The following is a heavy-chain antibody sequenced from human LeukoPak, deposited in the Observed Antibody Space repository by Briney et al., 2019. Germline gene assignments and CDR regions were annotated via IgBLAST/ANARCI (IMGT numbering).Heavy chain of an antibody. Sequence: GASVKVSCKATGYTLTRYYMHWVRQAPGQGLEWMGWISAYNGNTNYAQKYQGRVTMTTDTSTSTAYMELRSLRSDDTAVYYCARIAYCGGDCYTTYFDYWGQGTLVTVSS. CDR2: ISAYNGNT. CDR3: ARIAYCGGDCYTTYFDY. J-gene: IGHJ4*02. V-gene: IGHV1-18*04. D-gene: IGHD2-21*01. CDR1: GYTLTRYY.